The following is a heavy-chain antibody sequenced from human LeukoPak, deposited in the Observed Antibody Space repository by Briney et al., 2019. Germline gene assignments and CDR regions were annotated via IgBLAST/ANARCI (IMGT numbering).Heavy chain of an antibody. CDR3: GNYDSRGKFDY. Sequence: ASVKVSCKASGYTFTSYGISWVRQAPGQGLEWMGWVSGYNGNTKYAQKFQGRVTMTTDTSTSTAYMELRSLRSDDTAVYFCGNYDSRGKFDYWGQGTLVTASS. CDR2: VSGYNGNT. J-gene: IGHJ4*02. CDR1: GYTFTSYG. V-gene: IGHV1-18*01. D-gene: IGHD3-22*01.